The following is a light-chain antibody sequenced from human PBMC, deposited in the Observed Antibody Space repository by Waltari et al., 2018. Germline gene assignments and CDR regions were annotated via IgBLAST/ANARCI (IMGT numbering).Light chain of an antibody. CDR1: QSLQHTNGNTY. V-gene: IGKV2-28*01. CDR2: LGF. CDR3: MQALQTPYT. J-gene: IGKJ2*01. Sequence: DIVMTQSPVSLPGTPVEPASISCRSSQSLQHTNGNTYLDWYLQKPGQSPQILISLGFDRASGVPDRFSGSGSGTDFTLEISSVEAEDVGVYYCMQALQTPYTFGQGTKLEI.